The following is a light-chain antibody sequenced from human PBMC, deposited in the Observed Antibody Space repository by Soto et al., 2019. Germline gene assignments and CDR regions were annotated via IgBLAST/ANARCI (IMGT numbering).Light chain of an antibody. CDR1: QSVSSNY. J-gene: IGKJ1*01. CDR3: QHYGSSPET. V-gene: IGKV3-20*01. Sequence: EIALTQSPGTLSFSPGERATLSCRASQSVSSNYLAWYQQKPGQAPRLLIYGASSRATGIPDRFSGSGSGTDFTLTISRLEPEDFAVYYCQHYGSSPETFGQGTKVDI. CDR2: GAS.